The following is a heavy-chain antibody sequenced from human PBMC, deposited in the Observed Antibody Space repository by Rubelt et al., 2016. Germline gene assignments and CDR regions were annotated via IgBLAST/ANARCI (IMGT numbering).Heavy chain of an antibody. J-gene: IGHJ5*02. CDR2: VYYSGTT. V-gene: IGHV4-59*04. CDR3: ARYPYSTSSPSPRWFDP. CDR1: GFTFSTYG. Sequence: QVQLVESGGGVVQPGRSLRLSCAASGFTFSTYGMHWVRQAPGKGLEWIGTVYYSGTTYYNPSLMSRVTISLDTSKSDFSLRLTSVTPADTAVYFCARYPYSTSSPSPRWFDPWGQGTQVTVSS. D-gene: IGHD2/OR15-2a*01.